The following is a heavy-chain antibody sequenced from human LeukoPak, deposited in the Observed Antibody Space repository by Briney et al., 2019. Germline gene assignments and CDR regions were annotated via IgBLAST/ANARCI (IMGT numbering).Heavy chain of an antibody. CDR2: IYYSGST. CDR3: ARDVVGGDYYYMDV. J-gene: IGHJ6*03. Sequence: PSGTLSLTCTVSGGSISSSSYYWGWIRQPPGKGLEWIGSIYYSGSTYYNPSLKSRVTISVDTSKNQFSLKLSSVTAADTAVYYCARDVVGGDYYYMDVWGKGTTVTVSS. V-gene: IGHV4-39*07. CDR1: GGSISSSSYY. D-gene: IGHD3-10*01.